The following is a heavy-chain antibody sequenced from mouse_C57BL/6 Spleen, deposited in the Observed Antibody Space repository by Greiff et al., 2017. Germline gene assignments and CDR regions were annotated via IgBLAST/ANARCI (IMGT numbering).Heavy chain of an antibody. CDR3: ARDGYYEDFDV. J-gene: IGHJ1*03. V-gene: IGHV1-64*01. Sequence: QVHVKQPGAELVKPGASVKLSCKASGYTFTSYWMHWVKQRPGQGLAWIGMIHPTRGSTNYNEKFKSKATLTVDKSSSTAYMQRSSLTSEDSAVYYGARDGYYEDFDVWGTGTTVTVSS. D-gene: IGHD2-3*01. CDR1: GYTFTSYW. CDR2: IHPTRGST.